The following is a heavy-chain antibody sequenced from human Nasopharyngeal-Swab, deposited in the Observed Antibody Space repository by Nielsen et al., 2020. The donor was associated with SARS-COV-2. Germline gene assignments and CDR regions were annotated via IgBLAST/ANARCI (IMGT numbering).Heavy chain of an antibody. CDR2: IYYSGST. V-gene: IGHV4-39*01. CDR3: ARHRYSSSWSWYFDY. CDR1: GGSISSSSYY. D-gene: IGHD6-13*01. J-gene: IGHJ4*02. Sequence: SETLSLTCTVSGGSISSSSYYWGWIRQPPGKGLEWIGSIYYSGSTYYNPSLKSRVTISVDTSKNQFSLKLSSVTAADTAVYHCARHRYSSSWSWYFDYWGQGTLVTVSS.